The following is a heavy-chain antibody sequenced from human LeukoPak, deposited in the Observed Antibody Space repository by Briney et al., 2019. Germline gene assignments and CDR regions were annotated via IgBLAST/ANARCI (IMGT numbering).Heavy chain of an antibody. J-gene: IGHJ5*02. V-gene: IGHV3-33*01. CDR2: IWYDASNK. CDR3: GRGVGVSGFNSSDP. Sequence: PGGSLRLSCAASGFTFSSFGMHWVRQAPGKGLEWVAVIWYDASNKYYADSVKGRFTISRDNSKNTLYLQMNSLRDDDTAVYYWGRGVGVSGFNSSDPWGQGTLVTVSS. D-gene: IGHD1-1*01. CDR1: GFTFSSFG.